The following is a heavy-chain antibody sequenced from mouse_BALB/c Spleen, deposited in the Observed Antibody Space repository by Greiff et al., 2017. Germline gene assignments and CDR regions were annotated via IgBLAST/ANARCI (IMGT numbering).Heavy chain of an antibody. V-gene: IGHV6-6*02. J-gene: IGHJ4*01. Sequence: EVKLVESGGGLVQPGGSMKLSCVASGFTFSNYWMNWVRQSPEKGLEWVAEIRLKSNNYATHYAESVKGRFTISRDDSKSSVYLQMNNLRAEDTGIYYCTRGYYGYFYAMDYWGQGTSVTVSS. D-gene: IGHD1-2*01. CDR2: IRLKSNNYAT. CDR3: TRGYYGYFYAMDY. CDR1: GFTFSNYW.